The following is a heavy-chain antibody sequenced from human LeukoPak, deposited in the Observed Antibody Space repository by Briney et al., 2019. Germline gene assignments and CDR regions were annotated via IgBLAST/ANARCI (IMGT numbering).Heavy chain of an antibody. D-gene: IGHD3-10*01. CDR2: IIPIFGTA. CDR3: ATTLMVRETWGFDP. V-gene: IGHV1-69*13. J-gene: IGHJ5*02. Sequence: GASVKVSCKASGGTFSSYAISWVRQAPGQGLEWVGGIIPIFGTANYAQKFQGRVTITADESTSTAYMELSSLRSEDTAVYYCATTLMVRETWGFDPWGQGTLVTVSS. CDR1: GGTFSSYA.